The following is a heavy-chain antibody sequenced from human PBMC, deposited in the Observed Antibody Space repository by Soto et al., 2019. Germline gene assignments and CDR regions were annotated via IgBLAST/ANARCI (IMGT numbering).Heavy chain of an antibody. CDR3: AKYGSASYVSFDY. Sequence: EVQLLESGGGLVQPGGSLRLSCAASGFTFSSYAMSWVRQAPGKGLEWVSAISGSGGSTSYADSVKGRFTISSDNSKNTLYLQMNSLRAEDTAVYYCAKYGSASYVSFDYWGQGTLVTVSS. D-gene: IGHD3-10*01. J-gene: IGHJ4*02. V-gene: IGHV3-23*01. CDR1: GFTFSSYA. CDR2: ISGSGGST.